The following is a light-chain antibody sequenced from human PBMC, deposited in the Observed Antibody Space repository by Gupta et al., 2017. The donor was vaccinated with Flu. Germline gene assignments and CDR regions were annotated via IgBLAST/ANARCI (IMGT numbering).Light chain of an antibody. CDR2: AAS. Sequence: DRVTITCRASQGISSYLNWYQQKPGKAPKLLIYAASSLQSGVPSRFSGSGSGTDFTLTISSLQPEDFATYYCQQSYSTAGITFGQGTRLEIK. J-gene: IGKJ5*01. CDR1: QGISSY. V-gene: IGKV1-39*01. CDR3: QQSYSTAGIT.